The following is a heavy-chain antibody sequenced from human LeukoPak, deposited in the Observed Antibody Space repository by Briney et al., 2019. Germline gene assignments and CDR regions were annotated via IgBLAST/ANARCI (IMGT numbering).Heavy chain of an antibody. CDR2: IIPIFGTA. CDR1: GGTFSSYA. V-gene: IGHV1-69*13. J-gene: IGHJ4*02. D-gene: IGHD2-8*01. CDR3: ATLGYCTNGVCSHFDY. Sequence: GASVKVSCKASGGTFSSYAISWVRQAPGQGLEWMGGIIPIFGTANYAQKFQGRVTITADESTSTAYMELSSLRSEDTAVYYCATLGYCTNGVCSHFDYWGQGTLVTVSS.